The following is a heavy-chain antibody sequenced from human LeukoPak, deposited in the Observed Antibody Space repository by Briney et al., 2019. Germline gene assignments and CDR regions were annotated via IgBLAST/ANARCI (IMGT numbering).Heavy chain of an antibody. Sequence: GESLKISCKGSGYRFTSYWIGWVRQMPGKGLEWMGIIYPGDSDTRYNPSFEGQVTISADKSINTAYLQWSSLKASGTAMYYCARQDGSGSYDYWGQGTLVTVSS. J-gene: IGHJ4*02. CDR1: GYRFTSYW. CDR3: ARQDGSGSYDY. V-gene: IGHV5-51*01. CDR2: IYPGDSDT. D-gene: IGHD3-10*01.